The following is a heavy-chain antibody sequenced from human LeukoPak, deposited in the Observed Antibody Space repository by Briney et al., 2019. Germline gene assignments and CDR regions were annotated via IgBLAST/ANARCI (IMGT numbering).Heavy chain of an antibody. J-gene: IGHJ4*02. V-gene: IGHV4-39*01. CDR1: GGSISSNNYY. Sequence: SETLSLTCTVSGGSISSNNYYWGWVRQPPGKGLEWIGSISYGGTTYYNPSLESRVTISVDTSKNQLSLNLSSVTAADTAVYYCGRRPGGAIEYWGQGTLVTVSS. CDR2: ISYGGTT. CDR3: GRRPGGAIEY. D-gene: IGHD2-2*02.